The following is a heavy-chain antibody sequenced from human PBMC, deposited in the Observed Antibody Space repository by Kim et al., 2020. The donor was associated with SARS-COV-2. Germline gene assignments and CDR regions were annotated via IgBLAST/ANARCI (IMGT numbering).Heavy chain of an antibody. V-gene: IGHV3-11*05. Sequence: GGSLRLSCEASGFSFSDYYMSWVRQAPGKGLEWVSDISSSSTYTRYEDSVRGRFTISRDNAKKSLFLQMNSLRAEDTPIYFCVRDSAYYDSSGQRDYWGQGTLVTVSS. CDR2: ISSSSTYT. J-gene: IGHJ4*02. D-gene: IGHD3-22*01. CDR1: GFSFSDYY. CDR3: VRDSAYYDSSGQRDY.